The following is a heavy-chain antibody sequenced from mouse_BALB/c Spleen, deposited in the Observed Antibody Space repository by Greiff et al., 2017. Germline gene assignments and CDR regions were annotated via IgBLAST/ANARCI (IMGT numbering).Heavy chain of an antibody. J-gene: IGHJ2*01. Sequence: QVQLKQSGAELAKPGASVKMSCKASGYTFTSYWMHWVKQRPGQGLEWIGYINPSTGYTEYNQKFKDKATLTADKSSSTAYMQLSSLTSEDSAVYYCARRATVVAPDYWGQGTTLTVSS. CDR1: GYTFTSYW. D-gene: IGHD1-1*01. CDR2: INPSTGYT. V-gene: IGHV1-7*01. CDR3: ARRATVVAPDY.